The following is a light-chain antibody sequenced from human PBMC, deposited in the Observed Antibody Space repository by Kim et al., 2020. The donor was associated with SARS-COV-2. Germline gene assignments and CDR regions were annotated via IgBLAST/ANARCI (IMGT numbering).Light chain of an antibody. CDR1: QSISNW. CDR2: KAS. V-gene: IGKV1-5*03. CDR3: QQYSAYGLT. J-gene: IGKJ4*01. Sequence: SASVGDRVTITCRASQSISNWLAWYQQKPGKAPNLLIYKASTLEGGVPSRFSGSGSGTEFSLTISSLQPDDFATYYCQQYSAYGLTFGGGTKLEI.